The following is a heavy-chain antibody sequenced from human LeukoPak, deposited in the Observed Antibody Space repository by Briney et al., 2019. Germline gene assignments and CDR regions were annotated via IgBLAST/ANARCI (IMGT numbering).Heavy chain of an antibody. J-gene: IGHJ4*02. D-gene: IGHD3-22*01. CDR3: AKGSYCDSSGYYYFDS. CDR2: ISGSGGST. V-gene: IGHV3-23*01. Sequence: GGSLRLFCAASGFTFSSYAMGWVRQAPGKGLEWVSAISGSGGSTYCADSVKGRFTISRDNSKNTLYLQMNSPRAEDTAAYYCAKGSYCDSSGYYYFDSWGQGTLVTVSS. CDR1: GFTFSSYA.